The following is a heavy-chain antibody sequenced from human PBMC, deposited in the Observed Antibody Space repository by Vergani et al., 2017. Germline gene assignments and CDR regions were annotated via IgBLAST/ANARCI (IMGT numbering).Heavy chain of an antibody. J-gene: IGHJ4*02. Sequence: QVQLQDSGPGLVKPSQTLSLTCTVSGGSISTSDDYWGWIRQPPGKGLEWIGSISHSGYTFYSPSLKSRVSMSVDTSKNQFSLRVNSVTAADTAVYYCVRDPWESGGPYSGCWGRGTLVSVSS. CDR2: ISHSGYT. CDR1: GGSISTSDDY. D-gene: IGHD2-15*01. V-gene: IGHV4-39*07. CDR3: VRDPWESGGPYSGC.